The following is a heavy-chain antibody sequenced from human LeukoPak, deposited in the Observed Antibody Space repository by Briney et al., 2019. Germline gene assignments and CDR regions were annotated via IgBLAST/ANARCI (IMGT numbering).Heavy chain of an antibody. Sequence: PGGPLRLSCAASGFTFSSYAMSWVRQAPGKGLEWVSAISGSGGSTYYADSVKGRFTISRDNSKNTLYLQMNSLRAEDTAVYYCAKDPQYYYDSGGYSFDYWGQGTLVTVSS. CDR1: GFTFSSYA. CDR2: ISGSGGST. CDR3: AKDPQYYYDSGGYSFDY. D-gene: IGHD3-22*01. V-gene: IGHV3-23*01. J-gene: IGHJ4*02.